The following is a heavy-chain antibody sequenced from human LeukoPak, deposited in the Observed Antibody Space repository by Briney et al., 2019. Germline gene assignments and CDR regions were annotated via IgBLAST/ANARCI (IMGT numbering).Heavy chain of an antibody. Sequence: SQTLSLTCTVSGGSISSGSYYWRWIRQPAGKGLVWIWRIYTSGSTNYNPSLKSRVNISVDTSKNQFSLKLSSVAAADTAVYYCARGFRDENWFDPWGQGTLVTVSS. CDR1: GGSISSGSYY. CDR2: IYTSGST. CDR3: ARGFRDENWFDP. J-gene: IGHJ5*02. D-gene: IGHD3-10*01. V-gene: IGHV4-61*02.